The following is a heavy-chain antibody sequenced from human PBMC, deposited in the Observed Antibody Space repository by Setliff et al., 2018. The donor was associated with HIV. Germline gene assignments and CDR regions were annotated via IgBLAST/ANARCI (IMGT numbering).Heavy chain of an antibody. J-gene: IGHJ6*03. Sequence: SETLSLTCTVSGGSISSGSYYWSWIRQPAGKGLEWIGRIYTSGSTNYNPSLKSRVTISVDTSKNQFSLKLTSVTAADTAVYFCARGLVVPASTSYYMDVWGKGTTVTVSS. CDR2: IYTSGST. V-gene: IGHV4-61*02. D-gene: IGHD2-2*01. CDR1: GGSISSGSYY. CDR3: ARGLVVPASTSYYMDV.